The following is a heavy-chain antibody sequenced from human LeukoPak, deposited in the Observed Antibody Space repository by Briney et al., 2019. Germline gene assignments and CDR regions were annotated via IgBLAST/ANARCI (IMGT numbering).Heavy chain of an antibody. CDR3: AKGNGGNSGEYFYYGMDV. D-gene: IGHD4-23*01. Sequence: GGSLRLSCAASRFTFSSYAMTWVRQAPGKGLEWVSAISGSGGNTYYADSVKGRFTISRDNSKNTLCLQMNSLRAEDTAVYYCAKGNGGNSGEYFYYGMDVWGQGTTVTVSS. CDR1: RFTFSSYA. V-gene: IGHV3-23*01. CDR2: ISGSGGNT. J-gene: IGHJ6*02.